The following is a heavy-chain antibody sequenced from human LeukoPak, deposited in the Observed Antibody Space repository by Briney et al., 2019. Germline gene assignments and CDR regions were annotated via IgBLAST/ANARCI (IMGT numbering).Heavy chain of an antibody. J-gene: IGHJ5*02. Sequence: ASVKDSCKVSGYHFTDYHVHWVRQAPGQGLEWVGRISTDSGDTIYAPKFQGRVAVTRDTSINTAYMELSRLTSDDAAVYYCAGLGSTVKGRIDPWGQGTPVTVSS. CDR3: AGLGSTVKGRIDP. D-gene: IGHD5/OR15-5a*01. V-gene: IGHV1-2*02. CDR1: GYHFTDYH. CDR2: ISTDSGDT.